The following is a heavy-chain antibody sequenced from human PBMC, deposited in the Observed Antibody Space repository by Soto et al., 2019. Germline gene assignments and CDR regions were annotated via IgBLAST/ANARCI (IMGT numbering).Heavy chain of an antibody. Sequence: ASETLSLTCAVSGYSISSGYYWGWIRQPPGKGLEWIGSIYHSGSTYYNPSLKSRVTISVDTSKNQFSLKLSSVTAADTAVYYCARDRYDFWSGYLSYYYYGMDVWGQGTTVTVSS. CDR1: GYSISSGYY. CDR2: IYHSGST. CDR3: ARDRYDFWSGYLSYYYYGMDV. V-gene: IGHV4-38-2*02. D-gene: IGHD3-3*01. J-gene: IGHJ6*02.